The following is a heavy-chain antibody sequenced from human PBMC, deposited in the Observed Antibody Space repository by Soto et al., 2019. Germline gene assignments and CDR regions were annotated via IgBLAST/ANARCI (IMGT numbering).Heavy chain of an antibody. V-gene: IGHV3-74*01. CDR1: GFTFSSYW. CDR3: ARALTYYYDIDY. J-gene: IGHJ4*02. Sequence: GVLRLSCAASGFTFSSYWMHWVRQAPGKGLVWVSRINSDGSRTTYADSVKGRFTISRDNAKNMLHLQMNSLRAEDTAVYYCARALTYYYDIDYWGQGTLVTVSS. D-gene: IGHD3-22*01. CDR2: INSDGSRT.